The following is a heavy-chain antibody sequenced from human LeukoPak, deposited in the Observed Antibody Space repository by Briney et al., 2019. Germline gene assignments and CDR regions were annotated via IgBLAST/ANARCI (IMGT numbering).Heavy chain of an antibody. CDR2: IKKDGSEK. CDR1: GFSFSSYW. CDR3: ARDIMTTVTTMDYYYGMDV. J-gene: IGHJ6*02. Sequence: GGSLRLSCATSGFSFSSYWMSWVRQAPGKGLEWVANIKKDGSEKYYVDSVKGRFTISRDNAKNSLYLQMNSLRAEDTAVYYCARDIMTTVTTMDYYYGMDVWGQGTTVTVSS. V-gene: IGHV3-7*03. D-gene: IGHD4-17*01.